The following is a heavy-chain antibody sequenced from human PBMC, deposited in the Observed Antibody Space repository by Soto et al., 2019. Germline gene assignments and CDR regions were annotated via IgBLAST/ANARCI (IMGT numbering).Heavy chain of an antibody. Sequence: PGGSLRLSCAVSGFSFSDYYMSWIRQVPGKGLEWLSYISDITRGETGYADSVKGRFTVSRDSAKSSMYLQMNSLRAEDTAVYYCASWKVVDSNGGFDYWGQGALVTVS. CDR1: GFSFSDYY. V-gene: IGHV3-11*06. CDR3: ASWKVVDSNGGFDY. CDR2: ISDITRGET. D-gene: IGHD2-15*01. J-gene: IGHJ4*02.